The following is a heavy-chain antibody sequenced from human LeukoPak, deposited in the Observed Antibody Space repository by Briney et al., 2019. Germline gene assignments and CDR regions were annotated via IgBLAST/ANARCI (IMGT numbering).Heavy chain of an antibody. CDR1: XXXFSXXA. CDR3: ARDSSGDYAVDY. CDR2: ISYDGSKN. J-gene: IGHJ4*02. Sequence: XLRLSCAXXXXXFSXXAIHXXRXAPXXXLEXXXFISYDGSKNYYADSVKGRFTISRDNSRNTLYLQMNSLRAEDTAVYYCARDSSGDYAVDYWGQGTLVSVSS. D-gene: IGHD4-17*01. V-gene: IGHV3-30*01.